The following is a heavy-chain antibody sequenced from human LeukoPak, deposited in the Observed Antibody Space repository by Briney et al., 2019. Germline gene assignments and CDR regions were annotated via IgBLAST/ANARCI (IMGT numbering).Heavy chain of an antibody. CDR3: ARDGYGSGSYYYYYMDV. V-gene: IGHV4-34*01. J-gene: IGHJ6*03. CDR1: GGSFSGYY. CDR2: INHSGST. Sequence: SETLSLTCAVYGGSFSGYYWSWIRQPPGKGLEWIGEINHSGSTNYNPSLKSRATISVDTSKNQFSLKLSSVTAADTAVYYCARDGYGSGSYYYYYMDVWGKGTTVTISS. D-gene: IGHD3-10*01.